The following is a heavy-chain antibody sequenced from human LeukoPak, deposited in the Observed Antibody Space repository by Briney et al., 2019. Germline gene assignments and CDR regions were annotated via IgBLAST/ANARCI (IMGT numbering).Heavy chain of an antibody. CDR1: GYTFTSYG. D-gene: IGHD3-10*01. CDR3: ARNVLLWFGEFSYYFDY. V-gene: IGHV1-18*01. J-gene: IGHJ4*02. Sequence: ASVKVSCKASGYTFTSYGISWVRQAPGQGLEWMGWISAYNGNTNYAQKLQGRVTMTTDTSTSTAYMELRSLRSDDTAVYYCARNVLLWFGEFSYYFDYWGQGTLVTVSS. CDR2: ISAYNGNT.